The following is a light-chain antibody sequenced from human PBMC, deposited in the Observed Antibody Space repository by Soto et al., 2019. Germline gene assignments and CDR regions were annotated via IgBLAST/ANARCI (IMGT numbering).Light chain of an antibody. CDR1: QSISSW. V-gene: IGKV1-5*01. CDR2: DAS. J-gene: IGKJ1*01. Sequence: DIQMTQSPSTLSASVGDRVSITCRASQSISSWLAWYQQRPGKAPKLLISDASYLESGVPSRFSGSGSGTEFTLTISSLQPDDSATYYCQQYESYSWTFGQGTKVEVK. CDR3: QQYESYSWT.